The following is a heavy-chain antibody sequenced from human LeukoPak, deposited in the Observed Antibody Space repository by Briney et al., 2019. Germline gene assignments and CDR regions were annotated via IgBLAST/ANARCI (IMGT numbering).Heavy chain of an antibody. CDR3: AKDMHYYDSSGYYYVVGNFDY. V-gene: IGHV3-21*04. D-gene: IGHD3-22*01. Sequence: GGSLRLSCAASGFTFSSYSMNWVRQAPGKGLEWVSSISSSSSYIYYADSVKGRFTISRDNAKNSLYLQMNSLRAEDTAVYYCAKDMHYYDSSGYYYVVGNFDYWGQGTLVTVSS. J-gene: IGHJ4*02. CDR2: ISSSSSYI. CDR1: GFTFSSYS.